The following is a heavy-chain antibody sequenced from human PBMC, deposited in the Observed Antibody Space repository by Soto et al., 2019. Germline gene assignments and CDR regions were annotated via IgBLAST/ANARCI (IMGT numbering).Heavy chain of an antibody. J-gene: IGHJ4*02. D-gene: IGHD2-15*01. CDR2: IKPSLGTA. CDR3: ARGSGGCRSIICYSVDL. CDR1: GFTFSNYP. Sequence: QVQLVQSGAEVKNPGSSVKVSCKASGFTFSNYPMGWVRQAPGQGREWMGGIKPSLGTANYAQKFQGRVTITADEYTSTVYMELSGMRYDDTAVYYCARGSGGCRSIICYSVDLWGQGTLVTVSS. V-gene: IGHV1-69*01.